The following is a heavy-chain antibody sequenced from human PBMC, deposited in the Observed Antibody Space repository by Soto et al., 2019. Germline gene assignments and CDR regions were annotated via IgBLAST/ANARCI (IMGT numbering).Heavy chain of an antibody. Sequence: QVQLVESGGGVVQPGRSLRLSCAASGFTFSSYGMHWVRQAPGKALEWVAVISYDGSNKYYADSVKGRFTISRDNSKNTLYLQMNSLRAEDTAVYYCAKDGGSMDGLIDYWGQGTLVTVSS. J-gene: IGHJ4*02. D-gene: IGHD3-16*01. CDR1: GFTFSSYG. V-gene: IGHV3-30*18. CDR3: AKDGGSMDGLIDY. CDR2: ISYDGSNK.